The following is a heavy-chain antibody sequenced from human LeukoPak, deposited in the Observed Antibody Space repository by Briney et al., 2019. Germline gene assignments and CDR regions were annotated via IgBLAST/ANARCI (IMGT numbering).Heavy chain of an antibody. D-gene: IGHD5-18*01. V-gene: IGHV3-7*02. CDR1: GFTFSSYW. Sequence: PGGSLRLSCAASGFTFSSYWMSWVRQAPGKGLGWVANIKRDGSEKYYVDSVKGRFTISRDNAKNSLYLQMNSLRAEDTAVYYCARVPAGYGYGPWEWDYYQYMDVWGTGTTVTVSS. CDR2: IKRDGSEK. CDR3: ARVPAGYGYGPWEWDYYQYMDV. J-gene: IGHJ6*03.